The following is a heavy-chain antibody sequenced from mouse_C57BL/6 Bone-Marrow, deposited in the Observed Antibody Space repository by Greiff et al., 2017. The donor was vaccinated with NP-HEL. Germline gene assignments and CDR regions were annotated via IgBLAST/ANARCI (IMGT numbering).Heavy chain of an antibody. CDR1: GYSITSGYY. V-gene: IGHV3-6*01. D-gene: IGHD1-1*01. CDR3: AKAYYRSNHYFDY. CDR2: ISYDGSN. J-gene: IGHJ2*01. Sequence: EESGPGLVKPSQSLSLTCSVTGYSITSGYYWNWIRPFPGNKLEWMGYISYDGSNNYNPSLKNRLSITRDTSQNQFFLKLNSLTTKDTATDYWAKAYYRSNHYFDYWGQGTTLTVSS.